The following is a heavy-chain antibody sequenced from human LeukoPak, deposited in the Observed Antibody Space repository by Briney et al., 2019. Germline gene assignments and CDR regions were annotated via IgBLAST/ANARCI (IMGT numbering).Heavy chain of an antibody. J-gene: IGHJ1*01. CDR3: ARCGSSGGSCYLRH. Sequence: GGSLRLSCAASGFTFSSYSMNWVRQAPGKGLEWVSSISSSSSYIYYADSVKGRFTISRDNAKNSLYLQMNSLRAEDTAVYYCARCGSSGGSCYLRHWGQGTLVTVSS. D-gene: IGHD2-15*01. CDR2: ISSSSSYI. V-gene: IGHV3-21*01. CDR1: GFTFSSYS.